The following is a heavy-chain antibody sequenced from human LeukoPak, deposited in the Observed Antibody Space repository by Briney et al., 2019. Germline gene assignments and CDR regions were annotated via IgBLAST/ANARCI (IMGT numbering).Heavy chain of an antibody. J-gene: IGHJ4*02. CDR2: ISGSGGST. Sequence: GGSLRLSCAASGFTFSSNAMSWVRQAPGKGLEWVSAISGSGGSTYYADSVKGRFTISRDNSKNTLYLQMNSLRAEDTAVYYCASAIQLWYEVDYWGQGTLVTVSS. D-gene: IGHD5-18*01. V-gene: IGHV3-23*01. CDR3: ASAIQLWYEVDY. CDR1: GFTFSSNA.